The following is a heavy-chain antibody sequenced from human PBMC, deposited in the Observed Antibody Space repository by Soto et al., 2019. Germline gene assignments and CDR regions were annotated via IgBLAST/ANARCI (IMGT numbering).Heavy chain of an antibody. CDR3: ARQRLGSSSWYYFDY. CDR2: ISHTGTA. D-gene: IGHD6-13*01. J-gene: IGHJ4*02. Sequence: SETLSLTCTVSGGSISDNDYYWSWIRQPPGKGLEWIGTISHTGTAYYNPSLESRVAVSVGTSENQFSLKLRSVTAADTAVYYCARQRLGSSSWYYFDYWGQGTLVTVSS. V-gene: IGHV4-39*01. CDR1: GGSISDNDYY.